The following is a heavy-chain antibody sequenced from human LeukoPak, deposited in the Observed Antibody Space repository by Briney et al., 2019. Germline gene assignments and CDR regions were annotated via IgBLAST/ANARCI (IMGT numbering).Heavy chain of an antibody. J-gene: IGHJ4*02. CDR2: INHSGST. CDR3: ASTLQLAYFDY. D-gene: IGHD6-13*01. V-gene: IGHV4-34*01. CDR1: GGSFSGYY. Sequence: PSETLSLTCAVYGGSFSGYYWSWIRQPPGKGLEWIGEINHSGSTNYNPSLKSRVTISVDTSKNQFSLKLSSVTAADTAVYYCASTLQLAYFDYWGQGTLVTVSS.